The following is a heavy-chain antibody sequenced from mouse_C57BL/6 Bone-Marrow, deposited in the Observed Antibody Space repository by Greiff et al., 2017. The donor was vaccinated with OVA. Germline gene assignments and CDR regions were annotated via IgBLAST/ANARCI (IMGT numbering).Heavy chain of an antibody. CDR3: ASGDYGLFAY. D-gene: IGHD1-2*01. Sequence: QVQLQQPGAELVMPGASVKLSCKASGYTFTSYWMHWVKPRPGQGLAWIGEIDPSDSYTNYNQKFKGKSTLTVDKSSSTAYMQLSSLTSEDAAVYYCASGDYGLFAYWGQGTLVTVSA. V-gene: IGHV1-69*01. CDR1: GYTFTSYW. CDR2: IDPSDSYT. J-gene: IGHJ3*01.